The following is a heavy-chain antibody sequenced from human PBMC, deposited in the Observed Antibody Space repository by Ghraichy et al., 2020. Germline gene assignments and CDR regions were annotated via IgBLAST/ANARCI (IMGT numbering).Heavy chain of an antibody. J-gene: IGHJ4*02. CDR1: GYTFTSYG. Sequence: ASVKVSCKASGYTFTSYGISWVRQAPGQGLEWMAWISAYNGNTNYAQNLQARVTLTTDTSTSTAYMELRSLRSDDTAVYYCARGRQRLGELSSFDYWGQGTLVTVSS. CDR2: ISAYNGNT. D-gene: IGHD3-16*02. CDR3: ARGRQRLGELSSFDY. V-gene: IGHV1-18*01.